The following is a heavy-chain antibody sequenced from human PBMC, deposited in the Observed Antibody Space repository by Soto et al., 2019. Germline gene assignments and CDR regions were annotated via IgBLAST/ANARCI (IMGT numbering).Heavy chain of an antibody. CDR2: IHPGKSET. D-gene: IGHD2-8*01. Sequence: GGSLRLSCAASGFTFSSYAMSWVRQAPGKGLEWMGIIHPGKSETRYSPSFQGQVTVSVDKSIDTAYLQWSSLKASDSAMYYCARGPYYCRNGVCPFDFWGQGTQVTVSS. CDR3: ARGPYYCRNGVCPFDF. J-gene: IGHJ4*02. CDR1: GFTFSSYA. V-gene: IGHV5-51*01.